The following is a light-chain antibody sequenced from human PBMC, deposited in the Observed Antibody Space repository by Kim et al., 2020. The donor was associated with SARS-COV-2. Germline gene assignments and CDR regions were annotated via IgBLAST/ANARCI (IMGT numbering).Light chain of an antibody. V-gene: IGLV2-14*03. Sequence: GQLMPLPSTGASSDVDAFNYYYWYQHHPGRAPQHKFYGDKKRPSGVSSRFSASKSGNTASLTISGLQAEDEDDYYCTSYTTSSTYVFGTGTKVTVL. CDR2: GDK. J-gene: IGLJ1*01. CDR1: SSDVDAFNY. CDR3: TSYTTSSTYV.